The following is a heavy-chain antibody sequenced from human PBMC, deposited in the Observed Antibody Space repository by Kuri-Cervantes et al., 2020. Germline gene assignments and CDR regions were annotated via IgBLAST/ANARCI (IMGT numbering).Heavy chain of an antibody. V-gene: IGHV1-2*04. J-gene: IGHJ5*02. CDR1: GYTFTGYY. CDR2: INPNSGGT. CDR3: ARGRLRYFDWSLNWFDP. D-gene: IGHD3-9*01. Sequence: ASVKVSCKASGYTFTGYYMHWVRQAPGQGLEWMGWINPNSGGTNYAQKFQGWVTMTRNTSISTAYMELSSLRSEDTAVYYCARGRLRYFDWSLNWFDPWGQGTLVTVSS.